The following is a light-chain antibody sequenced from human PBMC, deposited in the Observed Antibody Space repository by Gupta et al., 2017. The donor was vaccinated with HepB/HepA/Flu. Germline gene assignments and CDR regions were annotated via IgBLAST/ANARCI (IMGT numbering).Light chain of an antibody. J-gene: IGLJ1*01. CDR2: DVS. V-gene: IGLV2-14*03. CDR1: NSDVGGYNY. Sequence: QSALTQPASVCGSPGTAITISCTGTNSDVGGYNYVSWYQQHPFKAPKLIIYDVSNRPSGVSNRFSGSKSGNTASLTISGLQAEDEADYYCSSYTSSSTLEVFGTGTKVTVL. CDR3: SSYTSSSTLEV.